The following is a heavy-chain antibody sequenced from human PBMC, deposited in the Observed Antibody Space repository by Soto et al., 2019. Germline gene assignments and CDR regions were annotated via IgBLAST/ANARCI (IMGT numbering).Heavy chain of an antibody. J-gene: IGHJ4*02. V-gene: IGHV1-69*06. CDR2: SIPICGTA. CDR3: ARVRGSHNLDS. D-gene: IGHD6-13*01. CDR1: RGTFSSYA. Sequence: QVQLGQYGAEVNKPGSSVKVSCKASRGTFSSYAISWVRQAPGQGLEWMGGSIPICGTANYAKKFQGRVTITADKSPSPASRALSGLRPEDTAVYYWARVRGSHNLDSWGPGTLVSVSS.